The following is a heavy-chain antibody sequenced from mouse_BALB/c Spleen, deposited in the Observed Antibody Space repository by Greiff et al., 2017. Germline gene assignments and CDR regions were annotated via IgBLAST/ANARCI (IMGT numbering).Heavy chain of an antibody. D-gene: IGHD2-3*01. CDR2: IGPEDGNT. CDR1: GFNIKDYY. V-gene: IGHV14-1*02. CDR3: ARGNDGCLDY. J-gene: IGHJ2*01. Sequence: VQLQQSGAELVRPGALVKLSCKASGFNIKDYYMHWVKQRPEQGLEWIGWIGPEDGNTKNDPKFQGKASITAATTSNTAYLQLRSLTSEDTAVYSCARGNDGCLDYWGQGTPLTVSA.